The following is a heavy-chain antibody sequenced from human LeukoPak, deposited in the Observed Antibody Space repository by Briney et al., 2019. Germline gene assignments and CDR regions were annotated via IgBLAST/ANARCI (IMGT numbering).Heavy chain of an antibody. V-gene: IGHV3-7*01. J-gene: IGHJ4*02. CDR2: IKQDGSEK. CDR1: GFTFSSYW. CDR3: ARDSSFLGMGY. Sequence: GGSLRLSCAASGFTFSSYWMSWVRQAPGKGLEWVANIKQDGSEKYYVDPVKGRFTISRDNAKNSLYLQMNSLRVEDTAVYYCARDSSFLGMGYWGQGTLVTVSS. D-gene: IGHD7-27*01.